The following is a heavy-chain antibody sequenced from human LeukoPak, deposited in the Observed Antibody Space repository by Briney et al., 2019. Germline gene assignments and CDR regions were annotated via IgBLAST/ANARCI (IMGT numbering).Heavy chain of an antibody. J-gene: IGHJ3*02. D-gene: IGHD2/OR15-2a*01. V-gene: IGHV3-23*01. CDR3: AKDTFLAVMGDAFDI. CDR2: ISYSGDST. CDR1: GFTFSSYA. Sequence: GGSLRLSCAASGFTFSSYAMSWVRQAPGKGLEWVSSISYSGDSTYYADSVKGRFTISRDNSKNTLYLQMNSLRAEDTAVYYCAKDTFLAVMGDAFDIWGQGTMVTVSS.